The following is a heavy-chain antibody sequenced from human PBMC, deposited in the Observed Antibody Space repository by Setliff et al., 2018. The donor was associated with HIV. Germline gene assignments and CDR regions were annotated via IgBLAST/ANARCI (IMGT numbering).Heavy chain of an antibody. Sequence: SVKVSCKASGGTFSSYGINWVRQAPGQGLEWMGGIIPMFGTANYAQKFQGRVTITADESTSTVYMELTRLRSEDTAVYYCARTLGYCSGGSCYLDYWGQGTLVTV. J-gene: IGHJ4*02. CDR3: ARTLGYCSGGSCYLDY. V-gene: IGHV1-69*13. CDR1: GGTFSSYG. D-gene: IGHD2-15*01. CDR2: IIPMFGTA.